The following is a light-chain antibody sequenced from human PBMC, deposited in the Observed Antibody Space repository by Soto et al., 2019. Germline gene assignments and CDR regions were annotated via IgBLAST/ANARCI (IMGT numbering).Light chain of an antibody. V-gene: IGKV3-15*01. CDR2: GTS. CDR3: QQYNDWPPLT. CDR1: QSVNIN. Sequence: EIVMTQSPATLSVSPGERATLSCRASQSVNINLAWYQQKPGQAPRLLIYGTSTRATGVPARFSGSESGTEFTLTISNLQSEDFAVYYCQQYNDWPPLTFGGGTKVDIK. J-gene: IGKJ4*01.